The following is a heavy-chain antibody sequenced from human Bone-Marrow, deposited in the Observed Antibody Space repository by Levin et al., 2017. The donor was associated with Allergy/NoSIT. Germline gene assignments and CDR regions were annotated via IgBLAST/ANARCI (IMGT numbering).Heavy chain of an antibody. V-gene: IGHV3-21*04. CDR2: IGSSPTYI. J-gene: IGHJ4*02. CDR1: GFAFSDYR. D-gene: IGHD5-12*01. CDR3: GKGSWDGYDLRPV. Sequence: SGGSLRLSCVASGFAFSDYRLNWVRQAPGKGLEWVSSIGSSPTYISYADSVKGRFIISRDNAKNSLYLQMNSLRAEDTAIYFCGKGSWDGYDLRPVWGQGTQVIVSS.